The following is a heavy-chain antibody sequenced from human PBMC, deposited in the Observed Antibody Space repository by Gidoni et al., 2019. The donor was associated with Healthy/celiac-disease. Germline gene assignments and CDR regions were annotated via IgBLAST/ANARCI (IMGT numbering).Heavy chain of an antibody. CDR1: GFTFSSYA. Sequence: EVQRLESGGGLVQPGGSLRPSCAASGFTFSSYAMSWVRQAPGKGLAWVSAISGSGGSTYYADSVKGRFTISRDNSKNTLYLQMNSLRAEDTAVYYCAKDGSPYDFWSARYYFDYWGQGTLVTVSS. J-gene: IGHJ4*02. D-gene: IGHD3-3*01. CDR2: ISGSGGST. CDR3: AKDGSPYDFWSARYYFDY. V-gene: IGHV3-23*01.